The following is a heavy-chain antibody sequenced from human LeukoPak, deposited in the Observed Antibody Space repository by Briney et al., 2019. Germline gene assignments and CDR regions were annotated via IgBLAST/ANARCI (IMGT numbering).Heavy chain of an antibody. J-gene: IGHJ5*02. V-gene: IGHV4-59*12. CDR2: IYYSGST. CDR3: ARDGNINWFDP. Sequence: SETLSLTCTVSGGSISSYYWSWIRQPPGKGLEWIGYIYYSGSTNYNPSLKSRVTISVDTSKNQFSLQLNSVTPEGTAVYYCARDGNINWFDPWGQGTLVTVSS. CDR1: GGSISSYY. D-gene: IGHD2/OR15-2a*01.